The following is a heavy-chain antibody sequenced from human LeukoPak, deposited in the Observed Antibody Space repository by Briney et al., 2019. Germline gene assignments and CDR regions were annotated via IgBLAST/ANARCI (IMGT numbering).Heavy chain of an antibody. CDR2: IIPILGIA. Sequence: WASVKVSCKASGGTFSSYAISWVRQAPGQGLEWMGRIIPILGIANYAQKFQGRVTITADKSTSTAYMELSSLRSEDTAVYYCARGIRGYYYDSSGSDYWGQGTLVTVSS. D-gene: IGHD3-22*01. CDR1: GGTFSSYA. CDR3: ARGIRGYYYDSSGSDY. V-gene: IGHV1-69*04. J-gene: IGHJ4*02.